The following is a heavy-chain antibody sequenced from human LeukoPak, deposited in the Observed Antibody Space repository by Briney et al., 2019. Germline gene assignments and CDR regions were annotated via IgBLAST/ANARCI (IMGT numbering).Heavy chain of an antibody. J-gene: IGHJ4*02. CDR3: ARSSMARYFDWPNY. D-gene: IGHD3-9*01. CDR1: GFTFSSYG. Sequence: LRLSCAASGFTFSSYGMHWVRQPPGKGLEWIGEINHSGSTNYNPSLKSRVTISVDTSKNQFSLKLSSVTAADTAVYYCARSSMARYFDWPNYWGQGTLVTVSS. CDR2: INHSGST. V-gene: IGHV4-34*01.